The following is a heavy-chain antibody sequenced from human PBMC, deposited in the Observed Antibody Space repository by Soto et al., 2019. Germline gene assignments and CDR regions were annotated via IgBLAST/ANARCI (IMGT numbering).Heavy chain of an antibody. CDR3: ARDGSGRPATY. CDR1: GGSFSGYY. D-gene: IGHD3-10*01. V-gene: IGHV4-59*01. J-gene: IGHJ4*02. CDR2: IYYSGST. Sequence: PSETLSLTCAVYGGSFSGYYWSWIRQPPGKGLEWIGYIYYSGSTNYNPSLKSRVTISGDTATNQFFLNLMSVTAADTAVYYCARDGSGRPATYWGQGILVTVSS.